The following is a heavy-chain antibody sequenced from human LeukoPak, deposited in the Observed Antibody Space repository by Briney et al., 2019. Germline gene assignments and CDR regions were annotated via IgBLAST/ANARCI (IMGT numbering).Heavy chain of an antibody. CDR3: ARERKDYDFWSGYYSGMDV. CDR2: IWYDGGNK. D-gene: IGHD3-3*01. Sequence: QPGRSLRLSCAASGFTFSSYGMHWVRQAPGKGLEWVAVIWYDGGNKYYADSVKGRFTISRDNSKNTLYLQMNSLRAEDTAVYYCARERKDYDFWSGYYSGMDVWGQGTTVTVSS. CDR1: GFTFSSYG. J-gene: IGHJ6*02. V-gene: IGHV3-33*01.